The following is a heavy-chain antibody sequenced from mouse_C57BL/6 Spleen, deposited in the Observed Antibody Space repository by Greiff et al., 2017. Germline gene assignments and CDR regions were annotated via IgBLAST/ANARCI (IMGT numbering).Heavy chain of an antibody. J-gene: IGHJ3*01. V-gene: IGHV1-54*01. D-gene: IGHD2-4*01. Sequence: VQLQQSGAELVRPGTSVKVSCKASGYAFTNYLIEWVKQRPGQGLEWIGVINPGSGGTNYNEKFKGKATLTADKSSSTAYMQLSSLTSEDSAVYFCASYDDYDGGFAYWGQGTLVTVSA. CDR3: ASYDDYDGGFAY. CDR2: INPGSGGT. CDR1: GYAFTNYL.